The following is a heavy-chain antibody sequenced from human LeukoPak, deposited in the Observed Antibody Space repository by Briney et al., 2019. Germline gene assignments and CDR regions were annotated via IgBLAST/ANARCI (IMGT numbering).Heavy chain of an antibody. CDR2: ISYDGSNK. J-gene: IGHJ4*02. CDR1: GFTFSSYG. CDR3: AKDHPMLYFDY. Sequence: HPGRSLRLSCAASGFTFSSYGMHWVRQAPGKGLEWVAVISYDGSNKYYADSVKGRFTISRDNSKNTLYLQMNSLRAEDTAVYYCAKDHPMLYFDYWGQGTLVTVSS. V-gene: IGHV3-30*18. D-gene: IGHD3-10*02.